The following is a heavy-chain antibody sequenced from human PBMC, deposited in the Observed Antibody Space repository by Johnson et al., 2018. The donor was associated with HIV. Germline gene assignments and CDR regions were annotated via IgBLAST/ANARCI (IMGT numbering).Heavy chain of an antibody. V-gene: IGHV3-30*04. J-gene: IGHJ3*01. CDR2: ISYDGSNK. CDR1: GFTFSSYA. Sequence: QVQLVESGGGVVQPGRSLRLSCAASGFTFSSYAMHWVRQAPGKGLEWVAVISYDGSNKYYADSVTGRFTISRDNSKNTLYLQMNSLRAEDTAVYYCARDGPWLQSQRDAFDVWGRGTMVTVSS. D-gene: IGHD5-24*01. CDR3: ARDGPWLQSQRDAFDV.